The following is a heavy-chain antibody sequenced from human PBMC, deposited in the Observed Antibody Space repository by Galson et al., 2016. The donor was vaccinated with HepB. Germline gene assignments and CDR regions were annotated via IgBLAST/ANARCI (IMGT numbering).Heavy chain of an antibody. CDR1: GYPFGGSW. D-gene: IGHD3-10*01. Sequence: SLRLSCAGSGYPFGGSWMQWVRQAPGKGPVWVAHIDNDGTRTTYADSVKGRFTISRDNARNTLYLQMNSLRADDTDVYYCVRDWFGDHTWGQGTLVTVSA. CDR2: IDNDGTRT. CDR3: VRDWFGDHT. V-gene: IGHV3-74*01. J-gene: IGHJ4*02.